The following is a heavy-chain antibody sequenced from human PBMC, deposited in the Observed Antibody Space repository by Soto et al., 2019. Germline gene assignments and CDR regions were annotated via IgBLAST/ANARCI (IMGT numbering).Heavy chain of an antibody. Sequence: ASVKVSCKASGYTFTSYDINWERQATGQGLEWMGWMNPNSGNTGYAQKFQGRVTMTRNTSISTAYMELSSLRSEDTAVYYCARGLGYYYGSGSYSPFDYWGQGTLVTVSS. V-gene: IGHV1-8*01. CDR1: GYTFTSYD. CDR2: MNPNSGNT. D-gene: IGHD3-10*01. CDR3: ARGLGYYYGSGSYSPFDY. J-gene: IGHJ4*02.